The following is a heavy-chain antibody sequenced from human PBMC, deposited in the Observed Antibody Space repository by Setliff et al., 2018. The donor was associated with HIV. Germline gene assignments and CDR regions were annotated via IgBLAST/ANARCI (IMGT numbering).Heavy chain of an antibody. J-gene: IGHJ6*02. Sequence: SETLSLTCAVSGGSMRSSGYSWTWIRQAPGKGLEWVGYIYYNGNAYYNPSLKSRVTISVDRSKNQFSLKLSSVTAADTAVYYCARRGDFFYYAMDVWGQGGVTVSS. CDR2: IYYNGNA. V-gene: IGHV4-30-2*01. CDR1: GGSMRSSGYS. CDR3: ARRGDFFYYAMDV.